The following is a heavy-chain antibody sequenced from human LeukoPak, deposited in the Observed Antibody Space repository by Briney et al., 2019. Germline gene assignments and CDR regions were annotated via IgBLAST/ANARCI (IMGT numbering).Heavy chain of an antibody. CDR3: ARLDTASWRY. D-gene: IGHD2-2*01. Sequence: GASLQISCKGSGYSFTSNWIGWVRQMPGKGLEWMGIIFPGDSDTRYSPSFQGQVTISADKSISTAYLQWSSLKASDIAMYYCARLDTASWRYWGQGTLVTVSS. CDR1: GYSFTSNW. CDR2: IFPGDSDT. J-gene: IGHJ4*02. V-gene: IGHV5-51*01.